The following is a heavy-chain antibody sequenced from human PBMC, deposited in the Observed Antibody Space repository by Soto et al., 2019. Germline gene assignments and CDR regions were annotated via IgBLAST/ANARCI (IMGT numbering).Heavy chain of an antibody. CDR2: IYQSGST. V-gene: IGHV4-38-2*01. Sequence: SETMSLTCAVSSSSISSGYSWGWSRQPPGKGLEWVGSIYQSGSTYNNPSLKSRVTISVDTSKNQFALKLSSVTAADTAVYYCARVGGYGMDVWGQGTTVTVSS. CDR1: SSSISSGYS. J-gene: IGHJ6*02. CDR3: ARVGGYGMDV.